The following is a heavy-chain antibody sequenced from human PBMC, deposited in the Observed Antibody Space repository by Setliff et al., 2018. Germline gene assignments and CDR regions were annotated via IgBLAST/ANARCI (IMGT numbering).Heavy chain of an antibody. CDR3: AGHRGVEGTPVDY. CDR2: IIPIFGTA. J-gene: IGHJ4*02. D-gene: IGHD3-10*01. Sequence: VKVSCKASGGTFSSYTINWVRQAPGQGLEWMGGIIPIFGTANHAQNFQGRVTITADESTDTAYMELSSLTSDDTAAYYCAGHRGVEGTPVDYWGQGTLVTVSS. V-gene: IGHV1-69*01. CDR1: GGTFSSYT.